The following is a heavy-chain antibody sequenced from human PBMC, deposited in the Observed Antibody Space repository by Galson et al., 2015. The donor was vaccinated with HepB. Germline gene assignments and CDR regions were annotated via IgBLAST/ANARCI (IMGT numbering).Heavy chain of an antibody. D-gene: IGHD3-3*01. Sequence: SLRLSCAASGFTFSNYAMSWVRQAPGKGLEWVSVISGSGGSTYYADSVKGRFTISRDNSKNTLYLQMNSLRAEDTAVYYCAKSDYDFWSAFDYWGQGTLVTVSS. CDR2: ISGSGGST. CDR1: GFTFSNYA. CDR3: AKSDYDFWSAFDY. J-gene: IGHJ4*02. V-gene: IGHV3-23*01.